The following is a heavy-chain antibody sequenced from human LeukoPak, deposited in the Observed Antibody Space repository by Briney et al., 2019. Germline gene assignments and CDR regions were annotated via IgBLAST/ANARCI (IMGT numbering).Heavy chain of an antibody. Sequence: GESLKISCQGSGYSFTSYWISWVRQMPGKGLEWMGRIDPSDSYTNYSPSFQGHVTISADKSISTAYLQWSSLKASDTAMYYCARVVCSGGSCYTYLLDYWGQGTLVTVSS. CDR2: IDPSDSYT. D-gene: IGHD2-15*01. CDR3: ARVVCSGGSCYTYLLDY. CDR1: GYSFTSYW. J-gene: IGHJ4*02. V-gene: IGHV5-10-1*01.